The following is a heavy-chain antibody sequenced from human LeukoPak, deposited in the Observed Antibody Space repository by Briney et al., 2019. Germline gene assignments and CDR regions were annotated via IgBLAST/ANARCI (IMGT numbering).Heavy chain of an antibody. CDR3: AKDLYDSSGYYHPTFDY. CDR1: GFTFSSYA. Sequence: GGSLRLSCAASGFTFSSYAMSWVRQAPGKGLEWVSAITGSGAGTYYADSVRGRFTISRDNSKNTLYLQMNSLRAEDTAVYYCAKDLYDSSGYYHPTFDYWGQGTLVTVSS. CDR2: ITGSGAGT. V-gene: IGHV3-23*01. J-gene: IGHJ4*02. D-gene: IGHD3-22*01.